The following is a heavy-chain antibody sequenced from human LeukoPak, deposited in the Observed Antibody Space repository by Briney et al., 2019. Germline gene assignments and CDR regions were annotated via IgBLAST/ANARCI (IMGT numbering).Heavy chain of an antibody. J-gene: IGHJ6*02. CDR2: IYTSGST. V-gene: IGHV4-4*07. D-gene: IGHD3-9*01. Sequence: SETLSLTCTVSGGSISSYYWSWIRQPAGKGLEWIGRIYTSGSTNYNPSLKSRVTMSVDTSKNQFSLKLSSVTAADTAVYYCARGSVNYDILTGYWYYYYGMDVWGQGTTVSVSS. CDR3: ARGSVNYDILTGYWYYYYGMDV. CDR1: GGSISSYY.